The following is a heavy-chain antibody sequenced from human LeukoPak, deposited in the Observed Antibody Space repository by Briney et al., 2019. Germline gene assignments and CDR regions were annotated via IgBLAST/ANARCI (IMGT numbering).Heavy chain of an antibody. CDR1: GGTFSSYA. D-gene: IGHD6-13*01. CDR2: MNPNSGNT. J-gene: IGHJ4*02. Sequence: ASVKVSCKASGGTFSSYAISWVRQATGQGLEWMGWMNPNSGNTGYAQKFQGRVTMTRNTSISTAYMELSSLRSEDAAVYYCARALGAASDYWGQGTLVTVSS. CDR3: ARALGAASDY. V-gene: IGHV1-8*02.